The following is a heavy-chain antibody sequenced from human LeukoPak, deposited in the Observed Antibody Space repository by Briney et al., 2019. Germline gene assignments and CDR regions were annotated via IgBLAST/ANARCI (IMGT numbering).Heavy chain of an antibody. Sequence: SQTLSLTCAISGDSVSSNSAAWNWIRQSPSRGLECLGRTCYRSKWYNDYAVSVKSRITISPDTSKNQLSLQLNSVTPEDTAVYYCAREGPIAAREGYYYYMDVWGKGTTVTVSS. CDR2: TCYRSKWYN. CDR1: GDSVSSNSAA. V-gene: IGHV6-1*01. CDR3: AREGPIAAREGYYYYMDV. D-gene: IGHD6-6*01. J-gene: IGHJ6*03.